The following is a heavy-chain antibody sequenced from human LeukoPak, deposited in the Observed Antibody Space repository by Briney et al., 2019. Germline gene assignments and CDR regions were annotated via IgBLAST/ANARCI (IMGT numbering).Heavy chain of an antibody. CDR2: IYYSGST. V-gene: IGHV4-39*07. CDR1: GGSISSYY. Sequence: SETLSLTCTVSGGSISSYYWGWIRQPPGKGLEWIGSIYYSGSTYYNPSLKSRVAISVDTSKNQFSLKLSSVTAADTAVYYCARDGQSMIVVVTKDAFDIWGQGTMVTVSS. CDR3: ARDGQSMIVVVTKDAFDI. D-gene: IGHD3-22*01. J-gene: IGHJ3*02.